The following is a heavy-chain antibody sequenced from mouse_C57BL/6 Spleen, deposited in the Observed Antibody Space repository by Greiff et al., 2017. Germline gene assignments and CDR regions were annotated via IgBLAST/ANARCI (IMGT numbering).Heavy chain of an antibody. CDR2: INPSTGGT. D-gene: IGHD1-1*01. J-gene: IGHJ3*01. Sequence: VQLKQSGPELVKPGASVKISCKASGYSFTGYYMNWVKQSPEKSLEWIGEINPSTGGTTYNQKFKAKATLTVDKSSSTAYMQLTSLTSEDSAVYYCARGGSRGFAYWGQGTLVTVSA. CDR3: ARGGSRGFAY. V-gene: IGHV1-42*01. CDR1: GYSFTGYY.